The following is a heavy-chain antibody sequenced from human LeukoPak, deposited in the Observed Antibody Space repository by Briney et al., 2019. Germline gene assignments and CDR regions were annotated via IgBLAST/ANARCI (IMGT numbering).Heavy chain of an antibody. CDR3: AREGSWGSHDY. CDR2: INHSGST. V-gene: IGHV4-34*01. CDR1: GGSFSGYY. J-gene: IGHJ4*02. D-gene: IGHD7-27*01. Sequence: SETLSLTCAVYGGSFSGYYWSLIRQPPGKGLEWIGEINHSGSTNYNPSLKSRVTISVDTSKNQFSLKLSSVTAADTAVYYCAREGSWGSHDYWGQGTLVTVSS.